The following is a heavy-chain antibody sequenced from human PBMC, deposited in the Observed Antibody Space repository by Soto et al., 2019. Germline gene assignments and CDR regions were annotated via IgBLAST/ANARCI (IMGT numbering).Heavy chain of an antibody. CDR2: INGDGNSI. CDR3: ARGDAYSFDS. J-gene: IGHJ4*02. Sequence: LRLSCAASGFTFSYYWIHWVRQAPGKGLVWVSRINGDGNSISYADSVKGRFTISRDNAKNTLYLQMSSLRAEDTALYYCARGDAYSFDSWGQGTLVTVSS. CDR1: GFTFSYYW. V-gene: IGHV3-74*01. D-gene: IGHD4-4*01.